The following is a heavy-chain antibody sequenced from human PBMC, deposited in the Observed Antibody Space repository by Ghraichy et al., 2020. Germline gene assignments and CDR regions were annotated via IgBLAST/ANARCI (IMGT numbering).Heavy chain of an antibody. CDR1: EFTFNRYD. CDR2: IGTAGDT. J-gene: IGHJ6*02. CDR3: ARSGQNYFHGLDV. D-gene: IGHD1-14*01. V-gene: IGHV3-13*01. Sequence: LSLTCAASEFTFNRYDMHWVRQGTGKRLEWVSAIGTAGDTHYADSVKGRFTISREDAKSTLYLQMNSLRAGDTAVYYCARSGQNYFHGLDVWGQGTTVTVSS.